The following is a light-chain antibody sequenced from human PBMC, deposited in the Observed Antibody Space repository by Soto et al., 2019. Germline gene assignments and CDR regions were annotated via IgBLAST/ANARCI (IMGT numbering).Light chain of an antibody. CDR1: SSDVGSYNR. V-gene: IGLV2-23*01. CDR2: EGN. CDR3: CSFAGSSTYTWV. J-gene: IGLJ3*02. Sequence: QSALTQPASVSGSPGQSITVSCTGTSSDVGSYNRVSWYQQSPGTAPKLIIYEGNERPSGVSNRFSGSKSANTASLTISGLQAEDEGDYYCCSFAGSSTYTWVFGGGTKLTVL.